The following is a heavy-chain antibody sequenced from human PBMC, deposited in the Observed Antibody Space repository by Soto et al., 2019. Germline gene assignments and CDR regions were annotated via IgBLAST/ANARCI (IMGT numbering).Heavy chain of an antibody. CDR2: INHSGST. Sequence: QVQLQQWGAGLLKPSETLSLTCAVYGGSFSDDYWSWIRQPPGNGLEWIGEINHSGSTSYNPSLKSRATISVDTSKTQISLKLSSVTAADTAVYYCARRPKAIVVANYWGQGSLVTVSS. CDR1: GGSFSDDY. CDR3: ARRPKAIVVANY. J-gene: IGHJ4*02. D-gene: IGHD2-15*01. V-gene: IGHV4-34*01.